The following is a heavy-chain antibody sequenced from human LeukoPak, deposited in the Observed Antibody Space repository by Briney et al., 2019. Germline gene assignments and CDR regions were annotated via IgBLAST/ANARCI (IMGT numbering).Heavy chain of an antibody. CDR1: GGSLSGYY. CDR3: ARRHSSGWIYYFDY. D-gene: IGHD6-19*01. J-gene: IGHJ4*02. CDR2: INHSGST. V-gene: IGHV4-34*01. Sequence: PSETLSLTCAVYGGSLSGYYWSWIRQPPGKGREWIGEINHSGSTNYNPSLKSRVTISVDTSKNQFSLKLSSVTAADTAVYYCARRHSSGWIYYFDYWGQGTLVTVSS.